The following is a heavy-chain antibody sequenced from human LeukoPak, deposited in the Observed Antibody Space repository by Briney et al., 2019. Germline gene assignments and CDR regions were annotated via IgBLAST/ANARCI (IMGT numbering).Heavy chain of an antibody. CDR3: AKDKYYDSSGYSH. CDR2: ISGSGGST. V-gene: IGHV3-23*01. J-gene: IGHJ4*02. D-gene: IGHD3-22*01. Sequence: GGSLRLSCAASGFTFSSYGMHWVRQAPGKGLEWVSAISGSGGSTYYADSVKGRFTISRDNSKNTLYLQMNSLRAEDTAVYYCAKDKYYDSSGYSHWGQGTLVTVSS. CDR1: GFTFSSYG.